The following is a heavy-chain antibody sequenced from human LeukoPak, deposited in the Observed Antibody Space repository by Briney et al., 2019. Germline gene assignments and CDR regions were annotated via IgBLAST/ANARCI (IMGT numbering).Heavy chain of an antibody. D-gene: IGHD3-22*01. Sequence: GGSLRLSCAASGFTFSSYAMHWVRQAPGKGLEWVAVISYDGSNKYYADSVEGRFTISRDNSKNTLYLQMNSLRAEDTAVYYCARDPYYDSSGYHDYWGQGTLVTVSS. CDR1: GFTFSSYA. CDR3: ARDPYYDSSGYHDY. V-gene: IGHV3-30*04. CDR2: ISYDGSNK. J-gene: IGHJ4*02.